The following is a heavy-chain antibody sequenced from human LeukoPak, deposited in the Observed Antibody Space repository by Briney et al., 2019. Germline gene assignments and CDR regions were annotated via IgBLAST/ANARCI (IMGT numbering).Heavy chain of an antibody. CDR1: GFTFSIYS. CDR2: ISSSTSYI. J-gene: IGHJ4*02. D-gene: IGHD2-2*01. Sequence: PGGSLRLSCAASGFTFSIYSMNWVRQAPGKGLEWVSSISSSTSYIYYADSVKGRFTISRDNAKHSLYLQMNSLRAEDTAVYYCARGAVVGNWYYFDYWGQGTLVTVSS. V-gene: IGHV3-21*01. CDR3: ARGAVVGNWYYFDY.